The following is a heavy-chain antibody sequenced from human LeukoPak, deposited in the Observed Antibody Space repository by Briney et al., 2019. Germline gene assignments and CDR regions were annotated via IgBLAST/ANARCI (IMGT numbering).Heavy chain of an antibody. Sequence: SETLSLTCTVSGGSTSSSSYYWGWIRQPPGKGLEWTGSIYYSGSTYYNPSLKSRVTISVDTSKNQFSLKLSSVTAADSAVYYCARHQGIDFWSDPFDYWGQGTLVTVSS. D-gene: IGHD3-3*01. J-gene: IGHJ4*02. V-gene: IGHV4-39*01. CDR3: ARHQGIDFWSDPFDY. CDR2: IYYSGST. CDR1: GGSTSSSSYY.